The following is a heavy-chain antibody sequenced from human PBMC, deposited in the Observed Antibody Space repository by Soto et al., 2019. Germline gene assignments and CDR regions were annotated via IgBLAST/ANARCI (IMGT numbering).Heavy chain of an antibody. J-gene: IGHJ5*02. CDR1: GGSFSGYN. CDR3: ARLWRPTTVPPRAWFDP. CDR2: INRSGST. Sequence: QVQLQQWGAGLLKPSETLSLTCAVYGGSFSGYNWDWIRQPPGKGLEWIGEINRSGSTNYNPSLKSRVTITENTPKNQFSRKLGSVPAADTAVFYCARLWRPTTVPPRAWFDPWGQETLVTVSS. V-gene: IGHV4-34*02. D-gene: IGHD3-3*01.